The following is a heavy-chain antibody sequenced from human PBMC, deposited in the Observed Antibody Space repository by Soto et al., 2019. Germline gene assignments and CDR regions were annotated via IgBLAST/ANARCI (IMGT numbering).Heavy chain of an antibody. CDR1: GFTFSSYA. J-gene: IGHJ3*02. Sequence: GGSLRLSCAASGFTFSSYAMSWVRQAPGKGLEWVSAISGSGGSTYYADSVKGRFTISRDNSKNTLYLQMNSLRAEDTAVYYCANPLRVTMIVVPPDAFDIWGQGTRVTVSS. V-gene: IGHV3-23*01. D-gene: IGHD3-22*01. CDR2: ISGSGGST. CDR3: ANPLRVTMIVVPPDAFDI.